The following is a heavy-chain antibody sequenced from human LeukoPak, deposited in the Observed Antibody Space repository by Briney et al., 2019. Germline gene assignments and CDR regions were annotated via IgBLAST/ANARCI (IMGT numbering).Heavy chain of an antibody. CDR3: ARTVGGGSGSYLFDY. D-gene: IGHD1-26*01. Sequence: SETLSLTCTVSGYSISSGYYWGWIRQPPGKGLEWIGSIYHSGSTYYNPSLKSRVTISVDTSKNQFSLKLSSVTAADTAVYYCARTVGGGSGSYLFDYWGQGTLVTVSS. CDR1: GYSISSGYY. CDR2: IYHSGST. J-gene: IGHJ4*02. V-gene: IGHV4-38-2*02.